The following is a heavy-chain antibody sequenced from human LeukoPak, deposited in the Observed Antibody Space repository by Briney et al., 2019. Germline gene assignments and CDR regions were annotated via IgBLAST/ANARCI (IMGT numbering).Heavy chain of an antibody. J-gene: IGHJ4*02. Sequence: GRSLRLSCELSGFPSSSYWMLWVRQAPGKGLVWVSRIRGDGTIKTYADFVRGRFTISRDNTKKIMYLQMNSLKVEETAIYFCSRSQFDYWGQGVLVTVSS. CDR1: GFPSSSYW. V-gene: IGHV3-74*03. CDR3: SRSQFDY. CDR2: IRGDGTIK.